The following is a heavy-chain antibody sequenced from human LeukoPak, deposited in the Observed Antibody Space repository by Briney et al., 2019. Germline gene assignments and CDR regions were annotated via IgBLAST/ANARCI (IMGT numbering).Heavy chain of an antibody. V-gene: IGHV1-69*04. D-gene: IGHD2-21*02. J-gene: IGHJ4*02. CDR2: IIPILGIA. CDR3: ARDSAVVTAIQYYFDY. Sequence: ASVKVPCKASGGTFSSYAISWVRQAPGQGLEWKGRIIPILGIANYAQKFQGRVTITADKSTSTAYMELSSLRSEDTAVYYCARDSAVVTAIQYYFDYWGQGTLVTVSS. CDR1: GGTFSSYA.